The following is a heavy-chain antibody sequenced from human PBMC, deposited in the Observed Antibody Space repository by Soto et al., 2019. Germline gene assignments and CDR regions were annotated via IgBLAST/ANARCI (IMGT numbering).Heavy chain of an antibody. J-gene: IGHJ4*02. CDR3: TANGFYALDY. CDR1: GESITNDRW. V-gene: IGHV4-4*02. Sequence: QVQLQESGPGLVKPSGTLSLTCSISGESITNDRWWSWVRQSPGQGLEWIGEIYHSGRAHYNPSLKTRVFISVGKSKNSFSLTLSSVTAADTAVYYCTANGFYALDYWGQGSLVTVSS. D-gene: IGHD2-2*01. CDR2: IYHSGRA.